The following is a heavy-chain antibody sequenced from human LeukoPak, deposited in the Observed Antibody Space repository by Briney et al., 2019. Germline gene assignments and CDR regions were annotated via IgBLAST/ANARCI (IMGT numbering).Heavy chain of an antibody. CDR3: ARLRYTYGKNFDY. J-gene: IGHJ4*02. Sequence: GGSLRLSCAASGFTFRAYWMSWVCQAPGKGLEWVANINQDGSEKDYVDSVKGRFTISRDNARNSLYLQMNTLRAEDTAVYFCARLRYTYGKNFDYWGQGALVTVSS. V-gene: IGHV3-7*01. CDR1: GFTFRAYW. CDR2: INQDGSEK. D-gene: IGHD5-18*01.